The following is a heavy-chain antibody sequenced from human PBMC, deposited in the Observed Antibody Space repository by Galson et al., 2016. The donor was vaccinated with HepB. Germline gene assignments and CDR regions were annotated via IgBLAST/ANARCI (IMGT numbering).Heavy chain of an antibody. CDR1: GFSLSTTGVG. Sequence: PALVKPTQTLTLTCTFSGFSLSTTGVGVGWIRQPPGKALEWLTLIYWDDDKRYSPSLKSRLTITKDTSKNQVVLTMTNVDPVDTATYFCAHRGSREEFDYWGQGTLITVSS. CDR3: AHRGSREEFDY. CDR2: IYWDDDK. J-gene: IGHJ4*02. V-gene: IGHV2-5*02. D-gene: IGHD1-26*01.